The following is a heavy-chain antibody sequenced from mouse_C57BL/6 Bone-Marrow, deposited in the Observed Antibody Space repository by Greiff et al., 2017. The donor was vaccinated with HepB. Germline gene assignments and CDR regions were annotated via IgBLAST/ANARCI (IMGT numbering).Heavy chain of an antibody. D-gene: IGHD4-1*01. CDR1: GYTFTSYG. CDR2: IHPRSGNT. CDR3: ARGGKTGSWYFDV. Sequence: QVQLKESGAELARPGASVKLSCKASGYTFTSYGISWVKQRTGQGLEWIGEIHPRSGNTYYNEKFKGKATLTADKSSSTAYMELRSLTSEDSAVYFCARGGKTGSWYFDVWGTGTTVTVSS. V-gene: IGHV1-81*01. J-gene: IGHJ1*03.